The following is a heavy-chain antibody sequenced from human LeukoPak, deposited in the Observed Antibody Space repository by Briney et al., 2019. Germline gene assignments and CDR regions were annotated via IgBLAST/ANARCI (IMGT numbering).Heavy chain of an antibody. J-gene: IGHJ3*02. Sequence: SETLSLTCTVSSGSISSYYWSWIRQPPGKGLEWIGYIYYSGTTNYNPSLKSRVSISVDTSKNQFSLKLSSVTAADTAVYYCARAKWLADAFDIWGQGTMVTVSS. D-gene: IGHD6-19*01. CDR3: ARAKWLADAFDI. CDR2: IYYSGTT. CDR1: SGSISSYY. V-gene: IGHV4-59*01.